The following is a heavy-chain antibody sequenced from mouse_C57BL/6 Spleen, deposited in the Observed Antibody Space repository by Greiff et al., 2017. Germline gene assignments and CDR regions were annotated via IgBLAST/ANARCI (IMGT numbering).Heavy chain of an antibody. CDR2: INPNNGGT. Sequence: EVQLQQSGPELVKPGASVQMSCKASGYTFTDYNMHWVKQSHGKSLEWIGYINPNNGGTSYNQQFKGKATLTVNKSSSTAYMKLRSLTSEDSAVYYCARDYYGSSYFDYWGQGTTLTVSS. D-gene: IGHD1-1*01. CDR1: GYTFTDYN. CDR3: ARDYYGSSYFDY. J-gene: IGHJ2*01. V-gene: IGHV1-22*01.